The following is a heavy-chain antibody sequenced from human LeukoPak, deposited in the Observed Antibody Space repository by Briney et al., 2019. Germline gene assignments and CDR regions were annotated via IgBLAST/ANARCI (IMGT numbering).Heavy chain of an antibody. V-gene: IGHV4-34*01. CDR3: AARGGNIPPHSFDY. CDR2: INHSGST. CDR1: GGSFGGYY. J-gene: IGHJ4*02. Sequence: SETLSLICAVQGGSFGGYYWSWIRQPPGKGLVWIGEINHSGSTNYNPSLKSRVTISVDTSKNQFSLKLSSVTAADTAVYYCAARGGNIPPHSFDYWGQGTLVTVSS. D-gene: IGHD1/OR15-1a*01.